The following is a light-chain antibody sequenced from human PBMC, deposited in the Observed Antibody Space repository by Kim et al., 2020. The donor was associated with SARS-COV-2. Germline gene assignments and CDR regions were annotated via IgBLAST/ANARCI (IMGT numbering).Light chain of an antibody. J-gene: IGLJ2*01. Sequence: APGATATIPRGGHILGRKSVHWYHQRPGQAPTLLLYYDYGRPSGIPERFSGSNSGNTATLTISRVEAGDEADYHCQVWDFNRGLAIFGGGTQLTVL. V-gene: IGLV3-21*01. CDR2: YDY. CDR3: QVWDFNRGLAI. CDR1: ILGRKS.